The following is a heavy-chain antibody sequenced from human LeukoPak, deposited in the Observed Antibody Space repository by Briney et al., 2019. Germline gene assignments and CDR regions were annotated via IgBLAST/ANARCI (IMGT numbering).Heavy chain of an antibody. CDR3: ARSLSGSFYDASDS. CDR2: ISSGGSNI. CDR1: GFTFSSYV. V-gene: IGHV3-30-3*01. J-gene: IGHJ4*02. D-gene: IGHD3-10*01. Sequence: QPGRSLRLSCAASGFTFSSYVMHWVRQAPGKGLEWVAIISSGGSNIYYADSVKGRFTISRDNSKNTLYLEMNSLRAEDTAVYYCARSLSGSFYDASDSWGQGSLVTVSS.